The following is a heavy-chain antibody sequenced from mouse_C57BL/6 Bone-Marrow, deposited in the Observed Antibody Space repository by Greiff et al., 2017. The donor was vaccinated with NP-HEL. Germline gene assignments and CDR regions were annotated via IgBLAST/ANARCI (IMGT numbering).Heavy chain of an antibody. CDR3: ASGRGFAY. CDR2: IWSGGST. J-gene: IGHJ3*01. Sequence: QVQLKESGPGLVQPSQSLSITCTVSGFSLTSYGVHWVRQSPGKGLEWLGVIWSGGSTDYNAAFISRLSISKDNSKSQVFFKMNSLQADDTAIYYCASGRGFAYWGQGTLVTVSA. CDR1: GFSLTSYG. V-gene: IGHV2-2*01.